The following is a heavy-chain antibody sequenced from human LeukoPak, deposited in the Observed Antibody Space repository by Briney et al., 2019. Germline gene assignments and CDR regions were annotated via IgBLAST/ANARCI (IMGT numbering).Heavy chain of an antibody. J-gene: IGHJ4*02. CDR1: GGTFSSYA. Sequence: ASVKVSCKASGGTFSSYAISWVRQAPGQGLEWMGGIIPIFGTANYAQKFQGRVTITADESTSTAYMELSSLRSEDTAVYYCTRDLCAIEPAAPCYYFDYWGQGTLVTVSS. CDR2: IIPIFGTA. V-gene: IGHV1-69*13. D-gene: IGHD2-2*01. CDR3: TRDLCAIEPAAPCYYFDY.